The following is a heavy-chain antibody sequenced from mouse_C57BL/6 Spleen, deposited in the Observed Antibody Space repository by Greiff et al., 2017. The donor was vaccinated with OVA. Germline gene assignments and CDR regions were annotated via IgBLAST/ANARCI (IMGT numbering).Heavy chain of an antibody. J-gene: IGHJ4*01. Sequence: QVQLQQSGPELVKPGASVKISCKASGYAFSSSWMNWVKQRPGKGLEWIGRIYPGDGDTNYNGKFKGKATLTADKSASTAYLQLSSLTSEDSAVDICARRNSNYAYYAMDYWGQGTSVTVSS. CDR3: ARRNSNYAYYAMDY. CDR2: IYPGDGDT. CDR1: GYAFSSSW. D-gene: IGHD2-5*01. V-gene: IGHV1-82*01.